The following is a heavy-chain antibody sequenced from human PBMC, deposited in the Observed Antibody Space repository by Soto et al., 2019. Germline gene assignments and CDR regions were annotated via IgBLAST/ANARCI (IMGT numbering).Heavy chain of an antibody. V-gene: IGHV3-21*01. Sequence: GSLKLSCAASGFTFSSYSMNWVLQAPGKGLEWVSSISSSSSYIYYADSVKGRFTISRDNAKNSLYLQMNSLRAEDTAVYYCARDRGTMNPRDWFDPWGQGTLVTVSS. CDR2: ISSSSSYI. J-gene: IGHJ5*02. CDR3: ARDRGTMNPRDWFDP. D-gene: IGHD3-22*01. CDR1: GFTFSSYS.